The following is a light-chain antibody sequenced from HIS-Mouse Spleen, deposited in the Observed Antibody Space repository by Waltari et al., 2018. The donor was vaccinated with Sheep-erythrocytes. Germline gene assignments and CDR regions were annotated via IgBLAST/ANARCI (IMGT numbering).Light chain of an antibody. V-gene: IGLV2-14*03. Sequence: QSALPQPASVSGSPGQSITISCTGTSSDVGGYNYVSWYQQHPGKAPKLMIYDVSNRPSGVSNRFSGSKSGNTASLTISGLQAEDEADYYCCSYAGSSTWVFGGGTKLTVL. CDR1: SSDVGGYNY. CDR3: CSYAGSSTWV. J-gene: IGLJ3*02. CDR2: DVS.